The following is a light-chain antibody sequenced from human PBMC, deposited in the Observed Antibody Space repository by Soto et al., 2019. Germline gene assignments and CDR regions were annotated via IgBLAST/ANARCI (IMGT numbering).Light chain of an antibody. V-gene: IGKV3-20*01. J-gene: IGKJ1*01. CDR1: QSVSSNY. Sequence: EIVLTQSPGTLSLSPGERATLSCRSSQSVSSNYLAWYQQKPDQAPRLVIYDLSGRATGLPDRFSGSGSGTYFTRTISTLEPEDFAVYYYEQYGSSPTFGQGTKVEIK. CDR2: DLS. CDR3: EQYGSSPT.